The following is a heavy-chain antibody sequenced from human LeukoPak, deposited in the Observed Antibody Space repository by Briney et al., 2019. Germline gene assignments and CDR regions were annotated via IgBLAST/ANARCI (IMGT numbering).Heavy chain of an antibody. CDR2: IYYSGSI. V-gene: IGHV4-59*11. Sequence: SETLSLTCTVSSGSISDHFWSWIRQPPGKGLEWIGYIYYSGSINYNPSLKSRVTISIDTSKNQFSLKMKSMTVADTAVYYCARGEAVADYWGQGTLVTVSS. D-gene: IGHD6-19*01. CDR1: SGSISDHF. CDR3: ARGEAVADY. J-gene: IGHJ4*02.